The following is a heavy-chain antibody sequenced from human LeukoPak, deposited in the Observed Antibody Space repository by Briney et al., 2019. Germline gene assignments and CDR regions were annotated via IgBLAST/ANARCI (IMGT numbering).Heavy chain of an antibody. CDR2: INPNSGDT. J-gene: IGHJ4*02. V-gene: IGHV1-2*06. CDR3: ARDYCGGDCFPDY. CDR1: GYTFINYA. D-gene: IGHD2-21*02. Sequence: ASVKVSCKASGYTFINYAISWVRQAPGQGLEWMGRINPNSGDTNYAQYFQGRVTMTRDTSITTAYMDLSRLTSDDTAVYYCARDYCGGDCFPDYWGQGTLVTVSS.